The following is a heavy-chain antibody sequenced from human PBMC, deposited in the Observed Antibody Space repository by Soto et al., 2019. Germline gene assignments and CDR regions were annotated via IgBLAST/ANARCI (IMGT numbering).Heavy chain of an antibody. J-gene: IGHJ6*03. Sequence: SETLSLTCTVSGGSISSYYWSWIRQPPGKGLEWIGYIYYSGSTNYNPSLKSRVTISVDTSKNQFSLKLSSVTAADTAVYYCARDNSGYSGRYYYYYMDVWGKGTTVTVSS. D-gene: IGHD5-12*01. CDR1: GGSISSYY. CDR2: IYYSGST. V-gene: IGHV4-59*01. CDR3: ARDNSGYSGRYYYYYMDV.